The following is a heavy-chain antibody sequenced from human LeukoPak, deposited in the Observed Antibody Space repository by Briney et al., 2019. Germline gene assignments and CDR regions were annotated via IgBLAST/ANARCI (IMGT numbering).Heavy chain of an antibody. V-gene: IGHV4-59*08. CDR1: GGSIGTYY. J-gene: IGHJ6*03. Sequence: SETLSLTCTVSGGSIGTYYWSWIRQSPGKGLEWIGYIYVTGTRYNPYLQSRVTISVDRSRNQFFLKMSSVTAADAAVYYCARHIGGGIEDMDVWGKGTKVIVSS. D-gene: IGHD3-16*02. CDR3: ARHIGGGIEDMDV. CDR2: IYVTGT.